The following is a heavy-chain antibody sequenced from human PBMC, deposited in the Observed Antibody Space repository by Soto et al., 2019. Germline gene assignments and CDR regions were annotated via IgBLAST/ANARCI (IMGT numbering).Heavy chain of an antibody. D-gene: IGHD6-19*01. CDR1: GFTFSSYA. V-gene: IGHV3-30-3*01. CDR2: ISYDGSNK. Sequence: QVQLVESGGGVVQPGRSLRLSCAASGFTFSSYAMHWVRQAPGKGLEWVAVISYDGSNKYYADSVKGRFTISRDNSKNTLYLQMNSLRAEDTAVYYCARDPSSGWYKNAFDIWGQGTMVTVSS. CDR3: ARDPSSGWYKNAFDI. J-gene: IGHJ3*02.